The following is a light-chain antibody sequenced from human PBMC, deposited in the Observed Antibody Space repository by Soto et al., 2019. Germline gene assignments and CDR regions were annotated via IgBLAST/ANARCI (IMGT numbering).Light chain of an antibody. V-gene: IGKV1-17*01. J-gene: IGKJ2*01. Sequence: DIQMTQSPSSLSASVGDRVTITCRASQDIRNALGWYQQKPGKAPKRLIYAASSLQSGVPSRFSGSGSGTEFTLTISSLQPEDFATYYCLQHNSYPPYTFGQGTKLEIK. CDR3: LQHNSYPPYT. CDR1: QDIRNA. CDR2: AAS.